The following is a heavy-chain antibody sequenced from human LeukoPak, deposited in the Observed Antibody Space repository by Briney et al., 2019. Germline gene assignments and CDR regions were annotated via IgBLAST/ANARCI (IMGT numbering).Heavy chain of an antibody. CDR1: GYTFSSYY. D-gene: IGHD3-22*01. J-gene: IGHJ4*02. CDR2: INPSGGST. CDR3: ARDPWDYDSSGYYYDY. V-gene: IGHV1-46*01. Sequence: GASVKVSCKASGYTFSSYYMHWVRQAPGQGLEWMGIINPSGGSTTYAQKFQGRVTMTRDTSTSTVYMELSSLTSEDTAVYYCARDPWDYDSSGYYYDYWGQRTLVTVSS.